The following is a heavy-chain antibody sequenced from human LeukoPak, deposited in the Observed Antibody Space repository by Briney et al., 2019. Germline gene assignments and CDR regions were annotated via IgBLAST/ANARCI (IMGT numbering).Heavy chain of an antibody. CDR3: ARGVLSPGSSWYTDY. D-gene: IGHD6-13*01. CDR2: INHSRST. J-gene: IGHJ4*02. CDR1: GGSFSGYY. Sequence: SETLSLTCAVYGGSFSGYYWSWIRQPPGKGLEWIGEINHSRSTNYNPSLKSRVTISVDTSKNQFSLKLSSVTAADTAVYYCARGVLSPGSSWYTDYWGQGTLVTVSS. V-gene: IGHV4-34*01.